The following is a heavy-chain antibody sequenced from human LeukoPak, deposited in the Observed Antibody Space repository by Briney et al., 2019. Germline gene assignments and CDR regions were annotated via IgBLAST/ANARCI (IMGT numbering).Heavy chain of an antibody. CDR3: ARSPMATTSVGWYFDL. Sequence: GEPLKISCKGSGYSFTSYWIGWVRQMHGKGLEWMGIIYPGDSDTRYSPSFQGQVTISADKSISTAYLQWSSLQASDTAMYYCARSPMATTSVGWYFDLWGRGTLVTVSS. D-gene: IGHD5-24*01. CDR1: GYSFTSYW. V-gene: IGHV5-51*01. CDR2: IYPGDSDT. J-gene: IGHJ2*01.